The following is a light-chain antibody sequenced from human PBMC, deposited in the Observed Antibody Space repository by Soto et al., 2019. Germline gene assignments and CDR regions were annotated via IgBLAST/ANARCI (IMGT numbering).Light chain of an antibody. CDR3: QQYGSSPWT. CDR1: QNVNNNY. V-gene: IGKV3-20*01. Sequence: EIVMTQSPATVPVSPGERATVSCRASQNVNNNYLVWYQQRPGQAPGLLIHGASSRAAGVPDRFTGSGSGTDFTLTINRLEPEDFAVYYCQQYGSSPWTFGQGTKVDIK. J-gene: IGKJ1*01. CDR2: GAS.